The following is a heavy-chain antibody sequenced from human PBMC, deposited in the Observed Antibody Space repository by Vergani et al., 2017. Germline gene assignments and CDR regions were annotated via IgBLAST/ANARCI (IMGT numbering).Heavy chain of an antibody. Sequence: EVQLLESGGGLVQPGGSLRLSCAASGFTFSSYAMSWVRQAPGKGLEWVSAISGSGGSTYYADAVKGRFTISRDNSKNTLYLQMNSLRAEDTAVYYCAKYGFGELLENPNTRWGQGTLVTVSS. D-gene: IGHD3-10*01. J-gene: IGHJ4*02. V-gene: IGHV3-23*01. CDR3: AKYGFGELLENPNTR. CDR1: GFTFSSYA. CDR2: ISGSGGST.